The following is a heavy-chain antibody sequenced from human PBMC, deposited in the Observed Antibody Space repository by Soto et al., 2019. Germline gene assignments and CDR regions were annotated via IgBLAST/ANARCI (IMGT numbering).Heavy chain of an antibody. CDR3: ARDGGGDSGWQFDY. Sequence: ASVKASCKASGYTFSSYGISWVRQAPGQGLEWMGWISAYNGNTNYAQKLQGRVTMTTDTSTSTAYMELRSLRSDDTAVYYCARDGGGDSGWQFDYWGQGTLVTVSS. CDR1: GYTFSSYG. J-gene: IGHJ4*02. V-gene: IGHV1-18*01. D-gene: IGHD6-19*01. CDR2: ISAYNGNT.